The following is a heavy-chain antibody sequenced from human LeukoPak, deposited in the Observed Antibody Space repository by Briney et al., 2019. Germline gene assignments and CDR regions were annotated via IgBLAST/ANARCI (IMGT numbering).Heavy chain of an antibody. D-gene: IGHD4-17*01. CDR3: ARAYGYYSRYFGMDV. CDR1: GGTISSYY. V-gene: IGHV4-59*01. Sequence: SETLSLTCTASGGTISSYYWSWIRQPPGKGLEWIGYICYSGSTTYNPSLKSRVTISVDTSKNQFSLKLSSVTAADTAVYYCARAYGYYSRYFGMDVWGQGTTVTVSS. J-gene: IGHJ6*02. CDR2: ICYSGST.